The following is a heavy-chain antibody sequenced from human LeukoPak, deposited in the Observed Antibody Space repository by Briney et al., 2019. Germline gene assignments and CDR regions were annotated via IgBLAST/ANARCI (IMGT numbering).Heavy chain of an antibody. CDR2: ISRDGSSI. J-gene: IGHJ4*02. V-gene: IGHV3-74*01. CDR3: ARDWPTAGGFDY. CDR1: GFTFSTYW. D-gene: IGHD6-13*01. Sequence: GGSLRLSCAASGFTFSTYWMHWVRQAPGKGLVWVSRISRDGSSIVYADSVRGRFTISRDNAKNTLFLQMSSLRAEDTAVYYCARDWPTAGGFDYWGQGALVTVSS.